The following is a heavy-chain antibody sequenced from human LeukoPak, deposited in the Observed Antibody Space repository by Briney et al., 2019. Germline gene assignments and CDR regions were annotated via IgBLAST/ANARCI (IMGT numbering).Heavy chain of an antibody. CDR1: GFSLTTRGMC. J-gene: IGHJ3*02. Sequence: SGPTLVNPTQTLTLTCTFSGFSLTTRGMCVGWIRQPPGKALEWLALIHWDDDKYYSTSLKTRLTISKDTSKNQVVLTMTNMDPVDTATCYCARVLYGSGSNAFDIWGQGTMVTVSS. CDR3: ARVLYGSGSNAFDI. V-gene: IGHV2-70*01. D-gene: IGHD3-10*01. CDR2: IHWDDDK.